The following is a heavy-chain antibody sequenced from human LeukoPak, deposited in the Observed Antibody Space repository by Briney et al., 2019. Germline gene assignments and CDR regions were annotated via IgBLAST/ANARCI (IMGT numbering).Heavy chain of an antibody. V-gene: IGHV4-39*01. D-gene: IGHD3-10*01. CDR3: ARHVGSSAHFDY. J-gene: IGHJ4*02. Sequence: SETLSLTCTVSGGSISSSSYHRGWIRQPPGKGLEWIGTIYYSGSTSYNPSLKSRVTISVDTSKNQLSLKLTSVTAADTAVYYCARHVGSSAHFDYWGQGTLATVSS. CDR1: GGSISSSSYH. CDR2: IYYSGST.